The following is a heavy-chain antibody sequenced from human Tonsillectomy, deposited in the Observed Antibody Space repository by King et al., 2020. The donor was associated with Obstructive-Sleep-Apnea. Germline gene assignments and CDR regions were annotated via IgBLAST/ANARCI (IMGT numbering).Heavy chain of an antibody. CDR2: IRYDGSNK. J-gene: IGHJ6*02. CDR3: AKEWAPVGYCSGSSCYGDYYYGMDV. V-gene: IGHV3-30*02. D-gene: IGHD2-15*01. Sequence: VQLVESGGGVVQPGRSLRLSCAASGLTFSSYGMHWVRQAPGKGLEWVAFIRYDGSNKYYADSVKGRFTISRDNSKNTLYLQMNSLRPGDTAVYYCAKEWAPVGYCSGSSCYGDYYYGMDVWGQGTTVTVSS. CDR1: GLTFSSYG.